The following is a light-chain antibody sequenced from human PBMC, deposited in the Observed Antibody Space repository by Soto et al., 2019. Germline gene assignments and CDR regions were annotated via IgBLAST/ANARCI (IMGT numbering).Light chain of an antibody. Sequence: EIVMTQSPATLSVSPGERATLSCRASQSVSSNLAWYQQKPGQAPRLLINGASTRATGVPARFSGWGSGTEFTLTISSLEPEDFAVYYCQQRSNWPLTFGGGTKV. CDR2: GAS. CDR1: QSVSSN. CDR3: QQRSNWPLT. J-gene: IGKJ4*01. V-gene: IGKV3-15*01.